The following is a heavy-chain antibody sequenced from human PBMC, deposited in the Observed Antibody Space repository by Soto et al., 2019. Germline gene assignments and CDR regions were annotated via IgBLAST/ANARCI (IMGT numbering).Heavy chain of an antibody. D-gene: IGHD3-9*01. CDR2: IIPIFGTA. V-gene: IGHV1-69*13. CDR1: GGTFSSYA. J-gene: IGHJ4*02. CDR3: ARVSAVLRYLDGLDY. Sequence: ASVKVSCKASGGTFSSYAISWVRQAPGQGLEWMGGIIPIFGTANYAQKFQGRVTITADESTSTAYMELSSLRSEDTAVYYCARVSAVLRYLDGLDYWGQGTLVTVSS.